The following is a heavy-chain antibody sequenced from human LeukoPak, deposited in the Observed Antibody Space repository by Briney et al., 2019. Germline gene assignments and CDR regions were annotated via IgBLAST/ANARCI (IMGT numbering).Heavy chain of an antibody. CDR3: SKDVVPDSGWDLDY. J-gene: IGHJ4*02. D-gene: IGHD6-19*01. Sequence: PGRSLRLSCTASGFSFSTYSMTWVRQGPGKELEWVSSIYNSGSKTFYADSVKGRFTISRDNSKNTLYLQMNSLTAEDTAIYYCSKDVVPDSGWDLDYWGQGTLVTVSS. V-gene: IGHV3-23*05. CDR1: GFSFSTYS. CDR2: IYNSGSKT.